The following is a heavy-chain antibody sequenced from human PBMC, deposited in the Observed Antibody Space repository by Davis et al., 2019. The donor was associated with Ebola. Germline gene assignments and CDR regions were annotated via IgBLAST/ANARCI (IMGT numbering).Heavy chain of an antibody. CDR1: GYSFTSYW. CDR3: ARQGGGSGRLTSFDY. Sequence: KVSCKGSGYSFTSYWIGWVRQMPGKGLEWMGIIYPGDSDTRYSPSFQGQVTISADKSISTAYLQWNSLQASDTAVYYCARQGGGSGRLTSFDYWGRGTLVTVSS. J-gene: IGHJ4*02. D-gene: IGHD1-26*01. V-gene: IGHV5-51*01. CDR2: IYPGDSDT.